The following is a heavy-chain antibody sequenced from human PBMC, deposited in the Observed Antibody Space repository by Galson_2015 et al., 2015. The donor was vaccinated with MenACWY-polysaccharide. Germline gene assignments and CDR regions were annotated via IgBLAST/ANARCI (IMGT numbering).Heavy chain of an antibody. CDR1: GYSFTSYW. J-gene: IGHJ4*02. D-gene: IGHD2-2*01. CDR2: IYPGDSDT. CDR3: AKAYIVVIPDAAYNC. Sequence: QSGAEVKKPGESLEISCEGSGYSFTSYWIAWVRQMPGKGLEWMGIIYPGDSDTRYSPSFQGQVTISADKSISTAYLQWSSLRAEDTAVYYCAKAYIVVIPDAAYNCWGQGTLVTVSS. V-gene: IGHV5-51*01.